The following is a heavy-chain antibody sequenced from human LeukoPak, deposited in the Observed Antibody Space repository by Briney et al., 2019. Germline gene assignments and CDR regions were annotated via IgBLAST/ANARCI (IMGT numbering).Heavy chain of an antibody. J-gene: IGHJ4*02. V-gene: IGHV3-30*02. CDR3: ANEGSGGNPGDY. D-gene: IGHD4-23*01. Sequence: GGSLRLSCAASGFIFSNYRMHWIRQAPGKGLEWVSFIQYRGLRKFHPVSVKGRFTISKDNYKNSVDLQMDRLAVDDTAIYYCANEGSGGNPGDYWGQGTLVTVSS. CDR1: GFIFSNYR. CDR2: IQYRGLRK.